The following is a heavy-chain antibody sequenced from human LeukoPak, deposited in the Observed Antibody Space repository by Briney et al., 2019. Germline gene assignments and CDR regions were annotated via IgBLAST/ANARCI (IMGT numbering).Heavy chain of an antibody. CDR2: MSYSGST. D-gene: IGHD3-10*01. J-gene: IGHJ3*02. CDR1: AGSISSSTYF. CDR3: ARHLNGYYGSGTYWKDAFDI. V-gene: IGHV4-39*01. Sequence: SETLSLTCTVSAGSISSSTYFLGWIRQPPGKGQEWIGSMSYSGSTYSNPSLKSRVTISVDTSHNHLSLKLSSVTAADTAVYYCARHLNGYYGSGTYWKDAFDIWGRGTMVTVSS.